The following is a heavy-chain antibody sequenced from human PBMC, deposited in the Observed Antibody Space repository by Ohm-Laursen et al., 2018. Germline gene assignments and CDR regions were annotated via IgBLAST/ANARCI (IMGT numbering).Heavy chain of an antibody. CDR1: GYTFTGYY. CDR3: ARGSYFSYYFDY. Sequence: ASVKVSCKASGYTFTGYYMHWMRQAPGQGLEWMGWINPNRGGTNHAQKFQGRVTMTTDTSISTAYMELSSLKSDDTAVYYCARGSYFSYYFDYWGQGTLVTVSS. D-gene: IGHD3-10*01. CDR2: INPNRGGT. V-gene: IGHV1-2*02. J-gene: IGHJ4*02.